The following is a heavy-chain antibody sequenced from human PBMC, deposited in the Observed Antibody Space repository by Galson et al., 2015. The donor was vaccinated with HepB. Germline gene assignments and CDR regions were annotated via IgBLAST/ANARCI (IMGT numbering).Heavy chain of an antibody. CDR2: ISSNGGST. D-gene: IGHD3-22*01. CDR1: GFTFSSYA. CDR3: VKGIASSGYYPFDY. V-gene: IGHV3-64D*06. J-gene: IGHJ4*02. Sequence: LRLSCAASGFTFSSYAMHWVRQAPGKGLEYVSAISSNGGSTYYADSVKGRFTISRDNSKNTLYLQMSSLRAEDTAVYYCVKGIASSGYYPFDYWGQGTLVTVSS.